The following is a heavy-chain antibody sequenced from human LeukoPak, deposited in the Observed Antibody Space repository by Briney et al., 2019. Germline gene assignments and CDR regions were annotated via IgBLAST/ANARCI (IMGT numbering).Heavy chain of an antibody. J-gene: IGHJ3*02. D-gene: IGHD1-14*01. V-gene: IGHV3-7*05. CDR3: ARTLRLGTPRAFDI. CDR1: GFTFSSYW. Sequence: GGSLSLSCVVSGFTFSSYWMNWVRQAPGKGLEWVANIHEDGSDEYYVDSVKGRFTISRDNAKNSLYLQMNSLRAEDTALYYCARTLRLGTPRAFDIWGRGTMVTVSS. CDR2: IHEDGSDE.